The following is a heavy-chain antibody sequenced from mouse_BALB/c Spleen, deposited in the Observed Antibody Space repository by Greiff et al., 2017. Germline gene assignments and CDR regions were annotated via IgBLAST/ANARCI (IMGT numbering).Heavy chain of an antibody. V-gene: IGHV2-4-1*01. CDR3: ARNYYGKGFPWYFDV. CDR1: GFSLTSYG. J-gene: IGHJ1*01. Sequence: VQRVESGPGLVQPSQSLSITCTVSGFSLTSYGVHWVRQSPGKGLEWLGVIWSGGSTDYNAAFISRLSISKDNSKSQVFFKMNSLQADETAIYYCARNYYGKGFPWYFDVWGAGTTVTVSS. CDR2: IWSGGST. D-gene: IGHD1-1*01.